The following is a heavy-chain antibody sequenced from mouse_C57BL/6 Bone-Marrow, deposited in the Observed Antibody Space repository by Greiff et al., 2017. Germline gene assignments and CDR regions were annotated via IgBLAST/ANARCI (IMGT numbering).Heavy chain of an antibody. V-gene: IGHV14-4*01. Sequence: EVKLQESGAELVRPGASVKMSCTASGFTFKSYDMNWVKQRPEQGLEWIGWIDPENGDTEYAAKFKGKATMTADTSSTTAYLQLSSLTSEDTAFYYGILDVYYGLSWFAYWGQGTLVTVSA. J-gene: IGHJ3*01. D-gene: IGHD2-3*01. CDR1: GFTFKSYD. CDR3: ILDVYYGLSWFAY. CDR2: IDPENGDT.